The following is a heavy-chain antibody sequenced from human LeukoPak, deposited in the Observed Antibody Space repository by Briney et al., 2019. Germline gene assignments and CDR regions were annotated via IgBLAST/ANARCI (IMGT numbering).Heavy chain of an antibody. V-gene: IGHV3-9*01. CDR1: GFTFDDYA. CDR2: ISWNSGSI. CDR3: AKLEGTDIYASGSYLGLFYFD. J-gene: IGHJ4*01. D-gene: IGHD3-10*01. Sequence: GGSLRLSCAASGFTFDDYAMHWVRQAPGKGLEWVSGISWNSGSIGYADSVKGRFTISRDNAKNSLYLQMNSLRAEDTALYYCAKLEGTDIYASGSYLGLFYFD.